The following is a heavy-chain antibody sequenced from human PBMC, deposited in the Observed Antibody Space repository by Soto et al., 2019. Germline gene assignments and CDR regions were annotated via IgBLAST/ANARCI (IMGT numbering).Heavy chain of an antibody. Sequence: ETLSLTCTVSGGSISSYYWSWIRQPPGKGLEWIGYIYYSGSTNYNPSLKSRVTISVDTSKNQFSLKLSSVTAADTAVYYCASRGNDYGDFPFDYWGQGTLVTVSS. CDR1: GGSISSYY. CDR2: IYYSGST. V-gene: IGHV4-59*01. CDR3: ASRGNDYGDFPFDY. D-gene: IGHD4-17*01. J-gene: IGHJ4*02.